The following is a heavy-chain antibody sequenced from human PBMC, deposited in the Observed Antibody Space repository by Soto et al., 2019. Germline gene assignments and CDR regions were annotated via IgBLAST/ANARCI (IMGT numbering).Heavy chain of an antibody. CDR2: ISGSGGST. J-gene: IGHJ4*02. CDR1: GFTFSSYA. Sequence: GGSLRLSCAASGFTFSSYAMSWVRQAPGKGLEWVSAISGSGGSTYYVDSVKGRFTISRDNSKNTLYLQMNSLRAEDTAVYYCAKRRSPYYDILTGYPKEEYFDYWGQGTLVTVSS. V-gene: IGHV3-23*01. CDR3: AKRRSPYYDILTGYPKEEYFDY. D-gene: IGHD3-9*01.